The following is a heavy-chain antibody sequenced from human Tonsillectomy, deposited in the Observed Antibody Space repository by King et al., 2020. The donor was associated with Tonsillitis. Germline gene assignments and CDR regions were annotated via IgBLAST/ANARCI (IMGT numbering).Heavy chain of an antibody. J-gene: IGHJ6*02. D-gene: IGHD1-26*01. CDR2: ITWDGGNT. V-gene: IGHV3-43*01. CDR3: AKDMVSDRGNYFYYYYGMDV. Sequence: EVQLVESGGVVVQPGGSLRLSCAASGFTFDDYTMHWVRQAPGKGLEWVSLITWDGGNTYYADSVKGRFTISRDNSKNSLYLQMNSLRTEDTALYYCAKDMVSDRGNYFYYYYGMDVWGQGTTVTVSS. CDR1: GFTFDDYT.